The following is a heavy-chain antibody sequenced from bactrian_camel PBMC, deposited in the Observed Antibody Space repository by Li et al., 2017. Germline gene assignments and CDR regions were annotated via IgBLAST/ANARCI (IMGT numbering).Heavy chain of an antibody. D-gene: IGHD6*01. Sequence: HVQLVESGGGSVRPGGSLRLSCTGSGFIFVSTVEWFRQVDGHTCELVSRINPDGTTYYTDSFKGRFTISKDNAKNTLYLQMNSLKPDDTAVYCCAREFNGGSWSIGYWGQGTQVTVS. CDR3: AREFNGGSWSIGY. CDR1: GFIFVST. CDR2: INPDGTT. J-gene: IGHJ4*01. V-gene: IGHV3S9*01.